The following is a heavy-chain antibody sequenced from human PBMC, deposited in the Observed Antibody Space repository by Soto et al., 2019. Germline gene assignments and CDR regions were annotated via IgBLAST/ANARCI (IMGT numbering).Heavy chain of an antibody. CDR1: GFTFSSYS. CDR2: ISSSSSTI. J-gene: IGHJ3*02. V-gene: IGHV3-48*02. Sequence: QAGGSLRLSCTASGFTFSSYSMNWVRQAPGKGLEWVSYISSSSSTIYYADSVKGRFTISRDNAKNSLYLQMNSLRDEDTAVYYCARESGSGWPDAFDIWGQGTMVTVSS. CDR3: ARESGSGWPDAFDI. D-gene: IGHD6-19*01.